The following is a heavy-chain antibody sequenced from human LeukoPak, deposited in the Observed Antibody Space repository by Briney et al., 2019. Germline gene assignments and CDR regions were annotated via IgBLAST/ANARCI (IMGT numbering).Heavy chain of an antibody. CDR1: GFTFDGYG. D-gene: IGHD2-15*01. CDR2: INWNGGST. J-gene: IGHJ4*02. Sequence: GGSLRLSCAASGFTFDGYGMSWVRQAPGKGLEWVSGINWNGGSTGYADSVKGRFTISRDNAKNSLYLQMNSLRAEDTALYYCARDKVVAAHDSPFDYWGQGTLVTVSS. V-gene: IGHV3-20*04. CDR3: ARDKVVAAHDSPFDY.